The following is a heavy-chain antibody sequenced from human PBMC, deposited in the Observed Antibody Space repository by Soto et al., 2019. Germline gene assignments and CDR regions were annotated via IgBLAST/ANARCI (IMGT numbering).Heavy chain of an antibody. CDR3: ARDLWFGPYYYGMDV. Sequence: QVQLQESGPGLVKPSQTLSLTCTVSGGSISSGGYYWSWIRQHPGKGLEWIGYIYYSGSTYYNPSLKSRVTISVDTSKNQLSLKLSSVTAADTAVYYCARDLWFGPYYYGMDVWGQGTTVTVSS. D-gene: IGHD3-10*01. V-gene: IGHV4-31*03. J-gene: IGHJ6*02. CDR2: IYYSGST. CDR1: GGSISSGGYY.